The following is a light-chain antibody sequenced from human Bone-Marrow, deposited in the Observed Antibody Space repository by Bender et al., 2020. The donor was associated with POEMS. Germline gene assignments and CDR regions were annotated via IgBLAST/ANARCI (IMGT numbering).Light chain of an antibody. CDR2: DAT. CDR3: LLSYSGSWV. Sequence: QAVVTQAPSLTVSPGGTVTLTCGSSTGPVTGGHYPYWFQQKPCPAPRALIYDATDKHSWTPARFSGSLLGGKSALTLSGAQREDEADYYCLLSYSGSWVFGGGTKLTVL. J-gene: IGLJ3*02. V-gene: IGLV7-46*01. CDR1: TGPVTGGHY.